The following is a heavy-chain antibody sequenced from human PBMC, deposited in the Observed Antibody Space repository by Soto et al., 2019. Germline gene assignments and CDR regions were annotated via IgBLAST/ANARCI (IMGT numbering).Heavy chain of an antibody. Sequence: GGSLRLSCAASGFTFSSYNMNWVRQAPGKGLEWVSYISSSGSTIYYADSVKGRFTISRDNAKNSLYLQMNSLRAEDTAVYYCARVVGSGAENWFDPWGQGTLVTVSS. CDR1: GFTFSSYN. D-gene: IGHD3-10*01. CDR2: ISSSGSTI. CDR3: ARVVGSGAENWFDP. V-gene: IGHV3-48*04. J-gene: IGHJ5*02.